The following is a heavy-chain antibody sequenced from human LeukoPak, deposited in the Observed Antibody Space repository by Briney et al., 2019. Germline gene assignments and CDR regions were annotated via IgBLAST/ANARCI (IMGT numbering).Heavy chain of an antibody. V-gene: IGHV4-39*07. CDR3: ARDGRAVAATVFHYYYYMDV. CDR2: IYYSGST. J-gene: IGHJ6*03. CDR1: GGSISSSSYY. Sequence: SETLSLTCTVSGGSISSSSYYWGWIRQPPGKGLEWIGSIYYSGSTYYNPSLKSRVTISVDTSKNQFSLKLSSVTAADTAVYYCARDGRAVAATVFHYYYYMDVWGKGTTVTVSS. D-gene: IGHD2-15*01.